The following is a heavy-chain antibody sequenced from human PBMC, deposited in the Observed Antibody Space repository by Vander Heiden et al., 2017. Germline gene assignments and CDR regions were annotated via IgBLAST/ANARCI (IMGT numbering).Heavy chain of an antibody. CDR2: ISSSGSTI. V-gene: IGHV3-11*01. J-gene: IGHJ4*02. Sequence: QVQLVESGGGLVKPGGYLRLSCAASGFTFSDYYMSWIRQTPGKGLEWVSYISSSGSTIHYADSLKGRLTISRDNAKNSLYLQMNSLRAEDTAVYYCARESAPGPLDYWGQGTLVTVSS. CDR1: GFTFSDYY. CDR3: ARESAPGPLDY.